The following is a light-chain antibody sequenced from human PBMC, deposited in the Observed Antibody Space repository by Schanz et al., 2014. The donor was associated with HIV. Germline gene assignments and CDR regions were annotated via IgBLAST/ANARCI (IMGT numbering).Light chain of an antibody. CDR2: DVT. Sequence: QSALTQPASVSGSPGQSISISCAGTSSDVGGDNFVSWYQQHPGRAPKLLVYDVTNRPSGVSSRFSGSKSGNTASLTISGLQPEDEADYYCSSYAGSNNFDVFGTGTKLTVL. V-gene: IGLV2-14*03. CDR1: SSDVGGDNF. J-gene: IGLJ1*01. CDR3: SSYAGSNNFDV.